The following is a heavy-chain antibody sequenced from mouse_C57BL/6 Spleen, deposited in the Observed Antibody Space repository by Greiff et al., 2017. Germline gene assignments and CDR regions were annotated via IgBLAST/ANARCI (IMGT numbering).Heavy chain of an antibody. CDR2: ISYDGSN. CDR1: GYSITSGYY. V-gene: IGHV3-6*01. CDR3: ARGDLWFAY. Sequence: EVKLLESGPGLVKPSQSLSLTCSVTGYSITSGYYWNWIRQFQGNKLEWMGYISYDGSNNYNPSLKNRISITRDTSKNQFFLKLNSVTTEDTATYYCARGDLWFAYWGQGTLVTVSA. J-gene: IGHJ3*01.